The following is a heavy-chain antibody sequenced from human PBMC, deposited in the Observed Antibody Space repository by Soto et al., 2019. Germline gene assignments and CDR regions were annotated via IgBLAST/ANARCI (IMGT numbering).Heavy chain of an antibody. CDR2: ISAYNGNT. CDR1: GYTFTRNG. J-gene: IGHJ6*02. CDR3: ARVTPSYYYYGMDV. Sequence: GASVKVSCKASGYTFTRNGISWVRQAPGQGLEWMGWISAYNGNTNYAQKLQGRVTMTTDTSTSTAHMELRSLRSDDTAVYYCARVTPSYYYYGMDVWGQGTTVTVSS. V-gene: IGHV1-18*01. D-gene: IGHD2-15*01.